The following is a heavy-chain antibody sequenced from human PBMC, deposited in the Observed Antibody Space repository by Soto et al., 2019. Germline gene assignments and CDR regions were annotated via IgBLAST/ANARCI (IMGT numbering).Heavy chain of an antibody. Sequence: LGESLKISCKGSGYSFTSYWISWVRQMPGKGLEWMGRIDPSDSYTNYSPSFQGHVTISADKSISTAYLQWSSLKASDTAMYYCATLNCSGGSCYSDYYYYYGMDVWGQGTTVTVS. J-gene: IGHJ6*02. CDR1: GYSFTSYW. D-gene: IGHD2-15*01. CDR3: ATLNCSGGSCYSDYYYYYGMDV. V-gene: IGHV5-10-1*01. CDR2: IDPSDSYT.